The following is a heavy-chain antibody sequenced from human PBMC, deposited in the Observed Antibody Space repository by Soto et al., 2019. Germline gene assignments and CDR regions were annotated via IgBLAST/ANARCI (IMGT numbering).Heavy chain of an antibody. CDR3: ARIGGSYYYGMDV. Sequence: SVKVSCKASGGTFSSYAISWLRQTPGQGLEWMGGIIPIFGTANYAQKFQGRVTITADESTSTAYMELSSPRSEDTAVYYCARIGGSYYYGMDVWGQGTTVTVSS. V-gene: IGHV1-69*13. CDR1: GGTFSSYA. J-gene: IGHJ6*02. CDR2: IIPIFGTA. D-gene: IGHD3-16*01.